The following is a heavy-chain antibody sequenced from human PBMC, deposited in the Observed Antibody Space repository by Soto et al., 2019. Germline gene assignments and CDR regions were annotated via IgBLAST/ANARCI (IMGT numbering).Heavy chain of an antibody. CDR2: MSSSGDYI. CDR1: GSSFSDYY. D-gene: IGHD5-12*01. CDR3: ARVPPGGYSGYDSAFDI. Sequence: PGGSLRLSCAASGSSFSDYYMSWIRQAPGKGLEWVAYMSSSGDYINYGVSVKGRFTISRDNARNSLFLQMNSLRAEDTAVYYCARVPPGGYSGYDSAFDIWGQGTMVTVSS. J-gene: IGHJ3*02. V-gene: IGHV3-11*04.